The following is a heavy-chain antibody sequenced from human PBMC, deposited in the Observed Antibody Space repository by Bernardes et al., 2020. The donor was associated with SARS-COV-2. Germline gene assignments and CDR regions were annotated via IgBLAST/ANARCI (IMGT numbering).Heavy chain of an antibody. V-gene: IGHV3-74*01. CDR1: GFTFSNSW. CDR3: VRGEIRGVGAPRH. D-gene: IGHD1-26*01. J-gene: IGHJ4*02. Sequence: VEALFLSCAASGFTFSNSWMHWVRQPPGPGLVWVSRINPDGSSTSYADSVKGRFTISRDNAKNTLYLQMNSLTAEDTAVYYCVRGEIRGVGAPRHWGQGTLVTASS. CDR2: INPDGSST.